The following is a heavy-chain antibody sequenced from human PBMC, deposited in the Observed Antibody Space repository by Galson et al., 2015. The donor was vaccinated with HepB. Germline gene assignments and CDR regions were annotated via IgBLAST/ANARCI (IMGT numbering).Heavy chain of an antibody. D-gene: IGHD2-15*01. J-gene: IGHJ4*02. V-gene: IGHV3-7*03. CDR3: ARDMKMGAFEVVAPDY. Sequence: SLRLSCAASGFTFSDYWMTWVRQAPGKGLEWAANLKHDGRQQSYVDSVKGRFIISRDNAKNSLHLQTNSLRAEDTAVYYCARDMKMGAFEVVAPDYWGQGSLVTVS. CDR1: GFTFSDYW. CDR2: LKHDGRQQ.